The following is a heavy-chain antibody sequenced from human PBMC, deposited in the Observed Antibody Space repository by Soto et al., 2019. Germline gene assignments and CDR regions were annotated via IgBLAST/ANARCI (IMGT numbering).Heavy chain of an antibody. V-gene: IGHV3-23*01. Sequence: EVQLLESGGGLVQTGGSLRLSCAASGFTFSSYAMSWVRQAPGKGLEWVSAISGSGGSTYYADSVKGRFTISRDNSKNTLYLQMNSLRAEDTAVYYCAKERRITMIVVVITLVWYFDLWGRGTLVTVSS. J-gene: IGHJ2*01. CDR3: AKERRITMIVVVITLVWYFDL. CDR2: ISGSGGST. D-gene: IGHD3-22*01. CDR1: GFTFSSYA.